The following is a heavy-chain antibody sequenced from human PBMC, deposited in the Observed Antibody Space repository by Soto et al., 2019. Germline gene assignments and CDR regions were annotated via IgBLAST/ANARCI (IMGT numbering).Heavy chain of an antibody. CDR1: GASISSFN. CDR3: ARDRGEYTSSWFWYFSH. J-gene: IGHJ2*01. D-gene: IGHD6-13*01. V-gene: IGHV4-4*07. CDR2: LNIAGTI. Sequence: SETLSLTCSVSGASISSFNWNWVRQPAGKGPEWVGRLNIAGTINYNPSLKSRITMSMDASKNQISLHLRSVTAADTAIYYCARDRGEYTSSWFWYFSHWGHGTLVTVSS.